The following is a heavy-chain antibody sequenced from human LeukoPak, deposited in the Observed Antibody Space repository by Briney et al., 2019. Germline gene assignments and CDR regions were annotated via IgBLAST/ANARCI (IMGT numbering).Heavy chain of an antibody. D-gene: IGHD6-6*01. CDR1: GDSINSNSFY. CDR3: ARGRQYSSSFYYYYYMDV. J-gene: IGHJ6*03. Sequence: TSETLSLTCTVSGDSINSNSFYWSWIRQPPGKGLEWIGEINHSGSTNYNPSLKSRVTISVDTSKNQFSLKLSSVTAADTAVYYCARGRQYSSSFYYYYYMDVWGKGTTVTVSS. CDR2: INHSGST. V-gene: IGHV4-39*07.